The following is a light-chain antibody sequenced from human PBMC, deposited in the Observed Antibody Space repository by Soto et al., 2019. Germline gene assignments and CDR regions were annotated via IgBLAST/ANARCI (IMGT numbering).Light chain of an antibody. Sequence: DNMKTQSPPYMSVALGERTTTNFTPSQSIFYRYSGKEYVAWYQQKPGHPPKLLIYWASTRESGVPDRFSGSGSGTDFTLTISSLQAEDVAVYYCQQFFTTRLTFGGGTKVDIK. J-gene: IGKJ4*01. CDR3: QQFFTTRLT. CDR2: WAS. V-gene: IGKV4-1*01. CDR1: QSIFYRYSGKEY.